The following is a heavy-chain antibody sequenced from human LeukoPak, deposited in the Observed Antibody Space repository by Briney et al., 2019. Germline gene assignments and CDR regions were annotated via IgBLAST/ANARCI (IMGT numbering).Heavy chain of an antibody. CDR1: GGTFSSYA. CDR2: IIPILGIA. V-gene: IGHV1-69*04. J-gene: IGHJ5*02. D-gene: IGHD3-3*01. CDR3: ARDLYPSRYDFWSGNSGSKFDP. Sequence: GSSVKVSCKASGGTFSSYAISWVRQAPGQGLEWMGRIIPILGIANYAQKFQGRVTITADKSTSTAYIELSSLRSEDTAVYYCARDLYPSRYDFWSGNSGSKFDPWGQGTLVTVSS.